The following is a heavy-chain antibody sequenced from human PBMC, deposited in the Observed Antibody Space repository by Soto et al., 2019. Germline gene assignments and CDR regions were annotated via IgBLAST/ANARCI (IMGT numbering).Heavy chain of an antibody. J-gene: IGHJ6*02. V-gene: IGHV3-30*18. CDR2: ISYDGSNK. Sequence: GGSLRLSCAASGFTFSSYVMHWVRQAPGKGLEWVAVISYDGSNKYYADSVKGRFTISRDNSKNTLYLQMNSLRAEDTAVYYCAKSRPPKLRNYGMDVWGQGTTVTVSS. D-gene: IGHD1-7*01. CDR3: AKSRPPKLRNYGMDV. CDR1: GFTFSSYV.